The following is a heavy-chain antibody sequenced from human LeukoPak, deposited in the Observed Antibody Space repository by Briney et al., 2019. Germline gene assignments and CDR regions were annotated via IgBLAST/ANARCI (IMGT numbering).Heavy chain of an antibody. CDR2: IYYSGST. CDR3: ARRGDFWSGYYYDY. V-gene: IGHV4-39*01. J-gene: IGHJ4*02. Sequence: SETLSLTCAVYGGSFSSYYWGWIRQPPGKGLEWIGSIYYSGSTYYNPSLKSRVTISVDTSKNQFSLKLSSVTAADTAVYYCARRGDFWSGYYYDYWGQGTLVTVSS. CDR1: GGSFSSYY. D-gene: IGHD3-3*01.